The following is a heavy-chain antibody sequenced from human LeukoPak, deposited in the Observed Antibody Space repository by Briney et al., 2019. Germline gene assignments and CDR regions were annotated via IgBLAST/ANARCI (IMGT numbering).Heavy chain of an antibody. CDR1: GFTFSAYA. J-gene: IGHJ6*01. V-gene: IGHV3-23*01. CDR2: IGSDGKT. Sequence: PGGSLRLACEASGFTFSAYAMTWVRQAPGKGLEWVSSIGSDGKTHYSESVKGRFAISRDNSKSMVFLQLNSVRAEDTALYYCARGLHYYVAMDVWGQGTKVTVSS. CDR3: ARGLHYYVAMDV. D-gene: IGHD3-16*01.